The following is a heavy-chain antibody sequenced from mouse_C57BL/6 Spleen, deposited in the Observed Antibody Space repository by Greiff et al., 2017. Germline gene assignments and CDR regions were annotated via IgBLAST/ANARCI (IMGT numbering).Heavy chain of an antibody. V-gene: IGHV1-4*01. CDR3: ARDGGKAQATDY. CDR2: INPSSGYT. Sequence: VQLQQSGAELARPGASVKMSCKASGYTFTSYTMHWVKQRPGQGLEWIGYINPSSGYTKYNQKFKDKATLTADKSSSTAYMQLSSLTSEDSAVYYCARDGGKAQATDYWGQGTTLTVSS. J-gene: IGHJ2*01. CDR1: GYTFTSYT. D-gene: IGHD3-2*02.